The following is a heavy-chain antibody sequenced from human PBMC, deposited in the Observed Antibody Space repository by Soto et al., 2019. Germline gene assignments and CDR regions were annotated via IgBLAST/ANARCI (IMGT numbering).Heavy chain of an antibody. CDR3: ARAHSGFEGYYGMDV. D-gene: IGHD5-12*01. V-gene: IGHV4-30-4*01. J-gene: IGHJ6*02. Sequence: SSETLSLTCTVSGGSISSGDYYWSWIRQPPGKGLEWIGYIYYSGSTYYNPSLKSRVTISVDTSKNQFSLKLSSVTAADTAVYYCARAHSGFEGYYGMDVWGQGTTVTV. CDR1: GGSISSGDYY. CDR2: IYYSGST.